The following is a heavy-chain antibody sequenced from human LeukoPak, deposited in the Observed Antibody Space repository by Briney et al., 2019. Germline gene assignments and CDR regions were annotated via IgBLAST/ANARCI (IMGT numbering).Heavy chain of an antibody. D-gene: IGHD6-19*01. J-gene: IGHJ4*02. V-gene: IGHV3-7*01. CDR1: GFTFSTEW. CDR3: TRDGCSGWCHDY. Sequence: GGSLRLSCAASGFTFSTEWMGWVRQAPGKGLEWVATMKEEGGNIYYVDSVRGRFTISRDNAKNSLFLQMNSLRADDTAVYYCTRDGCSGWCHDYWGQGTLVNDAS. CDR2: MKEEGGNI.